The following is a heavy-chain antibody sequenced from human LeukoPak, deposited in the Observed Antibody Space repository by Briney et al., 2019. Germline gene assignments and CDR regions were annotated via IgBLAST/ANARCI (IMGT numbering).Heavy chain of an antibody. J-gene: IGHJ5*02. CDR2: IFYSGST. Sequence: SETLSLTCTVSGGSISSSRYYWGWIRQPPGKGLEWIGSIFYSGSTYYKPSLKSRVTISVDTSKNQFSLKLSSVTAADTAAYYCARHEGLSGSLNWFDPWGQGTLVTVSS. CDR3: ARHEGLSGSLNWFDP. D-gene: IGHD1-26*01. CDR1: GGSISSSRYY. V-gene: IGHV4-39*01.